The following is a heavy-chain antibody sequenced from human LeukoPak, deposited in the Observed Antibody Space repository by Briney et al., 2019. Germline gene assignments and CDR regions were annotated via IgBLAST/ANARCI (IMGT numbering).Heavy chain of an antibody. CDR2: IYYSGST. Sequence: PSETLSLTCTVSGGSISSGDYYWSWIRQPPVKGLEWIGYIYYSGSTYYNPSLKSRVTISVDTSKNQFSLKLSSVTAADTAVYYCARGDFGVVTTPYFDYWGQGTLVTVSS. D-gene: IGHD3-3*01. CDR3: ARGDFGVVTTPYFDY. J-gene: IGHJ4*02. CDR1: GGSISSGDYY. V-gene: IGHV4-30-4*08.